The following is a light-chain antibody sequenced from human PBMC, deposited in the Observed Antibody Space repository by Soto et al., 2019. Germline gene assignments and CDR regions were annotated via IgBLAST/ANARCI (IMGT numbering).Light chain of an antibody. CDR2: AAS. CDR3: QQYSHLIT. V-gene: IGKV1-33*01. J-gene: IGKJ5*01. CDR1: HDISNY. Sequence: DIQMTQSPSSLSASVGDRVTITCQASHDISNYLNWYQQKLGKAPKLLIYAASNLETGVPSRFSGSGSGTDFTFTISSLQPEDIATYYCQQYSHLITFGQGTRLEIK.